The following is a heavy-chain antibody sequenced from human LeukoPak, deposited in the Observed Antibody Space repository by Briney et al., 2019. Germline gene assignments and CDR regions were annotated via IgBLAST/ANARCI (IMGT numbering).Heavy chain of an antibody. CDR3: ARGRGAAAGTNYYYYMDV. Sequence: SETLSLTCTVSGGSISSYYWSWTRQPAGKGLEWIGRIYTSGSTNYNPSLKSRVTISVDKSKNQFSLKLSSVTAADTAVYYCARGRGAAAGTNYYYYMDVWGKGTTFTVSS. V-gene: IGHV4-4*07. D-gene: IGHD6-13*01. CDR2: IYTSGST. J-gene: IGHJ6*03. CDR1: GGSISSYY.